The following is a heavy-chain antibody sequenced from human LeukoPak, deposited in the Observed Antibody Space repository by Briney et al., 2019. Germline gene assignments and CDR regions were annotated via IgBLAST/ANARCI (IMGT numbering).Heavy chain of an antibody. J-gene: IGHJ4*02. CDR1: GFTFSSYA. CDR3: AKDPYSTPRSYFDY. V-gene: IGHV3-23*01. D-gene: IGHD6-13*01. CDR2: ISGSGGST. Sequence: GGSLRLSCAASGFTFSSYAMRWVRQAPGKGLEWVSAISGSGGSTYYADSVKGRFTISRDNYKNTLYLQMNSVRAEDTAVYYCAKDPYSTPRSYFDYWGQGTLVTVSS.